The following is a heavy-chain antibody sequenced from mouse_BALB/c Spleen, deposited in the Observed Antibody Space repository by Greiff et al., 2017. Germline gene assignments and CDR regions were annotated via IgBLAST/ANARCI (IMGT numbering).Heavy chain of an antibody. V-gene: IGHV5-12-2*01. CDR3: ASVLWSMDY. Sequence: EVNVVESGGGLVQPGGSLKLSCAASGFTFSSYTMSWVRQTPEKRLEWVAYISNGGGSTYYPDTVKGRFTISRDNAKNTLYLQMSSLKSEDTAMYYCASVLWSMDYWGQGTSVTVSS. J-gene: IGHJ4*01. D-gene: IGHD1-1*02. CDR2: ISNGGGST. CDR1: GFTFSSYT.